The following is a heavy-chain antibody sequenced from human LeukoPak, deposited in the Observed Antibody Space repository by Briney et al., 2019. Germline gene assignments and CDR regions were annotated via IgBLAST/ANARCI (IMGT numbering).Heavy chain of an antibody. D-gene: IGHD6-13*01. Sequence: PGGSPRLSCAASGFTFSSYAMSWVRQAPGKGLGWVSAISGSGGSTYYADSVKGRFTISRDNSKNTLYLQMNSLRAEDTAVYYCAKANPAAGVYYFDYWGQGTLVTVSS. V-gene: IGHV3-23*01. CDR1: GFTFSSYA. CDR3: AKANPAAGVYYFDY. CDR2: ISGSGGST. J-gene: IGHJ4*02.